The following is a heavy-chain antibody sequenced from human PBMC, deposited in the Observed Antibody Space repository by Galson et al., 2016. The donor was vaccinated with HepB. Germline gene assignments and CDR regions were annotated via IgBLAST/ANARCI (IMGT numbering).Heavy chain of an antibody. D-gene: IGHD6-13*01. CDR1: GFTFSRYE. Sequence: SLRLSCAASGFTFSRYEMNWVRQAPGKGLEWVSYISSSGTTIYYADSVKGRFTISRDNPKNTLYPQMNSLKVEDTAVYYCAREMHVAAAAAFDFWGRGTLVTVSS. CDR2: ISSSGTTI. V-gene: IGHV3-48*03. J-gene: IGHJ4*02. CDR3: AREMHVAAAAAFDF.